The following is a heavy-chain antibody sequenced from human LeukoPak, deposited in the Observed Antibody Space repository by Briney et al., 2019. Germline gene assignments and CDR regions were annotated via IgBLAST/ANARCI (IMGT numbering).Heavy chain of an antibody. D-gene: IGHD3-3*01. CDR1: GFTFTTYA. CDR3: AKDAKQNYDVWDRFDY. CDR2: ISGSGRST. V-gene: IGHV3-23*01. J-gene: IGHJ4*02. Sequence: GGSLRLSCAASGFTFTTYAMSWVRQAPGKGLEWLSAISGSGRSTYYADSVEGRFTISRDNSKKTLYLQMNSLRAEDTALYYCAKDAKQNYDVWDRFDYWGEGTLVRVSS.